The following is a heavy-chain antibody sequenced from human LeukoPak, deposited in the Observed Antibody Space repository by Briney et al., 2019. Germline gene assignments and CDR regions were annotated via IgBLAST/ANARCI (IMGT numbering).Heavy chain of an antibody. V-gene: IGHV3-21*01. CDR3: ASPRYNWNGGYYFDY. J-gene: IGHJ4*02. CDR2: ISSGSSYI. CDR1: GFTFSNYS. D-gene: IGHD1-20*01. Sequence: PGGSLRLSCAASGFTFSNYSMSWVRQAPGKGLEWVSSISSGSSYIYYADSVKGRFTISRDNAKNSLYLQMNSLRAEDTAVYYCASPRYNWNGGYYFDYWGQGTLVTVSS.